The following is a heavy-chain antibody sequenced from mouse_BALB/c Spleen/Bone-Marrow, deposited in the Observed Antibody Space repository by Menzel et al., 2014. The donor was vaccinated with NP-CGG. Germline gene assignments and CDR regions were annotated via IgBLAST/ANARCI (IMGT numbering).Heavy chain of an antibody. D-gene: IGHD3-1*01. V-gene: IGHV3-8*02. Sequence: EVQLVESGPSLVKPSQTLSLTCSVTGDSITSGYWNWIRKFPGNKLEYMGFISYSSSTYYNPSLKSRISITRDTSKNLYYLQLNSVTTEDSATYYCARSGSSGYHYYAMDYWGQGTSVTVSS. CDR3: ARSGSSGYHYYAMDY. J-gene: IGHJ4*01. CDR2: ISYSSST. CDR1: GDSITSGY.